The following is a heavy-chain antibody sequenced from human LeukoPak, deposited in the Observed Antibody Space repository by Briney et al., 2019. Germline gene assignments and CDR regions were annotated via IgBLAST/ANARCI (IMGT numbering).Heavy chain of an antibody. Sequence: SETLSLTCAVSRASISRPYYWGWIRQPPGKGLEWLGSMFHTGSTYYNPSLKSRVTISLDTSKNQFSLKLSSVTAADTAVYFCASQISSRTLWFDPWGQGILVTVSS. V-gene: IGHV4-38-2*01. CDR2: MFHTGST. D-gene: IGHD2-2*01. CDR3: ASQISSRTLWFDP. CDR1: RASISRPYY. J-gene: IGHJ5*02.